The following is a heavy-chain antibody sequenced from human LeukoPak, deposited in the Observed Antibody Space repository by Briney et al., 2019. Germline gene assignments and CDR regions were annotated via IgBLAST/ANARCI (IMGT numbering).Heavy chain of an antibody. CDR1: GGSISSYY. CDR2: IYYSGST. Sequence: ASETLSLTCTVSGGSISSYYWGWIRQPPGKGLEWIGYIYYSGSTNYNPSLKSRVTISVDTSKNQFSLKLSSVTAADTAVYYCARDYYGSGSFDYWGQGTLVTVSS. V-gene: IGHV4-59*01. D-gene: IGHD3-10*01. J-gene: IGHJ4*02. CDR3: ARDYYGSGSFDY.